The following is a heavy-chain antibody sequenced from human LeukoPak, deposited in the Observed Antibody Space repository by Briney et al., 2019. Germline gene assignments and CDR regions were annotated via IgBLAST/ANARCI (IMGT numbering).Heavy chain of an antibody. CDR3: AIIVGAILSFDY. CDR1: GYTFTGYY. J-gene: IGHJ4*02. V-gene: IGHV1-2*02. CDR2: INPNSGGT. Sequence: PWASVKVSCKASGYTFTGYYMHWVRQAPGQGLEWMGWINPNSGGTNYAQKFQGRVTMTRNTSISTAYMELSRLRSDDMAVYYCAIIVGAILSFDYWGQGTLVTVSS. D-gene: IGHD1-26*01.